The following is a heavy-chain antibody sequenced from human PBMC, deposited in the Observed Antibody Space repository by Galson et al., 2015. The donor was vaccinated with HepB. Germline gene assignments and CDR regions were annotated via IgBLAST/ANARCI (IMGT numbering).Heavy chain of an antibody. D-gene: IGHD4-23*01. CDR2: IYNSGST. CDR1: GGSINSGRNF. Sequence: QVQLQESGPGLVKPSQTLSLTCTVSGGSINSGRNFWSWIRQHPGKGLEWIGYIYNSGSTFYNPSLENRVTISVGTSENEFSLKLNSVTAADTAFYYCARELETAGTPGVFDVWGQGAMVTVSS. CDR3: ARELETAGTPGVFDV. J-gene: IGHJ3*01. V-gene: IGHV4-31*03.